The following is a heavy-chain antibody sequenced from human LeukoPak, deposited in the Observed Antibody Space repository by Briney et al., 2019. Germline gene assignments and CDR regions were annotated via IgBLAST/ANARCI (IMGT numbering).Heavy chain of an antibody. Sequence: PGGSLRPSCAASGFTFSDYYMSWIRQAPGKGLEWVSYISRSGTTIYYADSVKGRFTISRDNAKNSLYLQMNSLRAEDTAVYYCARLRVYVWFDPWGQGTLVTVSS. J-gene: IGHJ5*02. CDR2: ISRSGTTI. D-gene: IGHD5/OR15-5a*01. V-gene: IGHV3-11*04. CDR3: ARLRVYVWFDP. CDR1: GFTFSDYY.